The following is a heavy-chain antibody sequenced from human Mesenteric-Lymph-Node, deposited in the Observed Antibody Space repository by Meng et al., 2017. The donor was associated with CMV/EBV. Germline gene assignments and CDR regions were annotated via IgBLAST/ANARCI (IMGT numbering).Heavy chain of an antibody. CDR3: ARRGYYYGMDV. J-gene: IGHJ6*02. CDR2: INHSGST. V-gene: IGHV4-34*01. CDR1: GGTFSGYY. Sequence: SETLSLTCAVYGGTFSGYYWSWIRQPPGKGLEWIGEINHSGSTNYNPSLKSRVTISVDTSKNQFSLKLSSVTAADTAVYYCARRGYYYGMDVWGQGTTVTVSS.